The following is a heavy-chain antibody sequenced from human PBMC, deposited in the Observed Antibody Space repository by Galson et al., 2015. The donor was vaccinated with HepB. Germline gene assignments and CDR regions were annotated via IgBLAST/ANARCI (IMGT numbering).Heavy chain of an antibody. CDR2: INPNSGGT. J-gene: IGHJ5*02. CDR3: AGSGSYSDWFDP. CDR1: GYTFTGYY. Sequence: SVKVSCKASGYTFTGYYMHWVRQAPGQGLEWMGWINPNSGGTNYAQKFQGRVTMTRDTSISTAYMELSRLRSDDTAVSYCAGSGSYSDWFDPWGQGTLVTVSS. D-gene: IGHD3-10*01. V-gene: IGHV1-2*02.